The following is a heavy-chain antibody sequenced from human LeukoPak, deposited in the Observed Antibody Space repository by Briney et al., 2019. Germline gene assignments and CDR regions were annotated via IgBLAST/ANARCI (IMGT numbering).Heavy chain of an antibody. CDR1: GFTFSRYA. CDR2: ISGSGDST. Sequence: GGSLRLSCAASGFTFSRYAMSWVRQAPGKGLEWVSTISGSGDSTYYADSVKGRFTISRDNSKNTLYLQMSSLRAEDTAIYYCAKDWGYSSSWSYYFDYWGQGTLVTVSS. J-gene: IGHJ4*02. CDR3: AKDWGYSSSWSYYFDY. D-gene: IGHD6-13*01. V-gene: IGHV3-23*01.